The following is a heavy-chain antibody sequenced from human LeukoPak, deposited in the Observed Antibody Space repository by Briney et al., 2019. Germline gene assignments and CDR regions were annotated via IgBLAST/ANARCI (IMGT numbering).Heavy chain of an antibody. V-gene: IGHV1-69*13. Sequence: SVTVSCKASGGTLSSHAISWVRQAPGQGLEWMGGIIPIFGTTNYAQKFQGRVTISADESTNTAYMELSSLRSEDTAVYYCARDLVLYGSGNSMGDWGQGTLVTVSS. CDR1: GGTLSSHA. CDR2: IIPIFGTT. J-gene: IGHJ4*02. D-gene: IGHD3-10*01. CDR3: ARDLVLYGSGNSMGD.